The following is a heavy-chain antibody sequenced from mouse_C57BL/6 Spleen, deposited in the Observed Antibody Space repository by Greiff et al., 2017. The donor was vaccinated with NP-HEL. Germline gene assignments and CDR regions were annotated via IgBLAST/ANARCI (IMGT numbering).Heavy chain of an antibody. CDR3: ARSDYYGSSPFAY. CDR2: IYPGGGYT. Sequence: VQLQQSGAELVRPGTSVKMSCKASGYTFTNYWIGWAKQRPGHGLEWIGDIYPGGGYTNYNEKFKGKATLTADKSSSTADMQFSSLTSEDSAIYYCARSDYYGSSPFAYWGQGTLVTVSA. J-gene: IGHJ3*01. CDR1: GYTFTNYW. V-gene: IGHV1-63*01. D-gene: IGHD1-1*01.